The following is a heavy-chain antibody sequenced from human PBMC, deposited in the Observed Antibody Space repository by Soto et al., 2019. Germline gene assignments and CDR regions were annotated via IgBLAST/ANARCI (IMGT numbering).Heavy chain of an antibody. V-gene: IGHV4-39*07. CDR1: GDSISSSSYY. Sequence: SETLSLTCTVSGDSISSSSYYWGWIRQPPGEGLEWIGDTYYSGVTNYNPSLEDRVTISIDTSKNQFYLDPNSVTAADTAMYYCARNGDCNRPGCIVRWFDPWRPGTLVTVSS. CDR3: ARNGDCNRPGCIVRWFDP. CDR2: TYYSGVT. D-gene: IGHD2-15*01. J-gene: IGHJ5*02.